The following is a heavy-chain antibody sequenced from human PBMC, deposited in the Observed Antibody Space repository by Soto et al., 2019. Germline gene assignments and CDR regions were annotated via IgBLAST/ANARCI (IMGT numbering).Heavy chain of an antibody. Sequence: ELQLVESGGGLVQPGGSLRLSCGASGFTFSTYWMSWVRQAPGKGLEWVANIRPDGSDKYYVDSVKGRFTISRDNAKDSLYLQMNSLRVEDTAMYYCVRHPHLADQGFWGQGTLVTVSS. CDR2: IRPDGSDK. J-gene: IGHJ4*02. D-gene: IGHD2-2*01. V-gene: IGHV3-7*05. CDR3: VRHPHLADQGF. CDR1: GFTFSTYW.